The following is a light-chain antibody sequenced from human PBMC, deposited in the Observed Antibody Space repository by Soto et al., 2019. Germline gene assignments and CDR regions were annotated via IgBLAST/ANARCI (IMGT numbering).Light chain of an antibody. CDR1: QGISNY. J-gene: IGKJ4*02. Sequence: DIQMTQSPSSLSASVGDRVTITCRASQGISNYLGWFQQKPGQAPKSLIYSASSLQSGVPSKVSGSGSGTHFTLTISRLQPKDSASYCGHRYTSLPLPLGGGNKVEI. V-gene: IGKV1-16*02. CDR3: HRYTSLPLP. CDR2: SAS.